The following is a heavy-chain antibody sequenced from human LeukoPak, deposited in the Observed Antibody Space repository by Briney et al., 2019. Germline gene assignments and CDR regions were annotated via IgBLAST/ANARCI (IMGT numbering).Heavy chain of an antibody. CDR1: GFTFSSYA. V-gene: IGHV3-30*04. CDR2: IPYDGSDK. Sequence: GGSLRLSCAASGFTFSSYAMHWVRQAPGKGLEWVAVIPYDGSDKYYADSVKGRFTISRDSSKNMLYLQMSSLRAGDTAVYYCARLGVQLWNSLDYWGQGTLVTVSS. J-gene: IGHJ4*02. CDR3: ARLGVQLWNSLDY. D-gene: IGHD5-18*01.